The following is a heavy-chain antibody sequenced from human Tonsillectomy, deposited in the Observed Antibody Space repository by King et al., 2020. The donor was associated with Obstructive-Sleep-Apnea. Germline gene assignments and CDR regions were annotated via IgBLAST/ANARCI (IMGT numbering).Heavy chain of an antibody. CDR2: IYYNGST. V-gene: IGHV4-59*08. CDR3: ARHTGNYYPFDY. Sequence: QLQLQESGPGLVKPSETLSLTCTVSGGSISSYYWSWIRQPPGKGLEWIGYIYYNGSTNYNPSLKSRVTISVDTSEKQFSLRLSSVTAADTAVYYCARHTGNYYPFDYWGQGTLVTVSS. CDR1: GGSISSYY. D-gene: IGHD3-22*01. J-gene: IGHJ4*02.